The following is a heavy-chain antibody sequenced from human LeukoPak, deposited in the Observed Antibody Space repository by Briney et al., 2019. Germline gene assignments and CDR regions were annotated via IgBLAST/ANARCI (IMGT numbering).Heavy chain of an antibody. Sequence: SETLSLTCTVSNVFISSCSHYWNWIRQPAGRGLEWIERIYAGGRSNYKPSRRSQVTISEDTSQNQFCLRLRAVTATDRVVYCVASDHSGWLGLGYWGQGTLVSVSS. V-gene: IGHV4-61*02. CDR1: NVFISSCSHY. J-gene: IGHJ4*02. CDR2: IYAGGRS. CDR3: ASDHSGWLGLGY. D-gene: IGHD6-19*01.